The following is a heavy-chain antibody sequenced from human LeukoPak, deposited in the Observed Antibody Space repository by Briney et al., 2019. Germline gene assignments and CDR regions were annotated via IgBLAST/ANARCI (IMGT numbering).Heavy chain of an antibody. CDR2: IKQDGSEK. D-gene: IGHD1-14*01. V-gene: IGHV3-7*01. J-gene: IGHJ3*02. CDR1: GFTFSSYW. CDR3: AKEVFTGSGGAFDI. Sequence: GVLGLSCEVSGFTFSSYWMNWVRQAPGKGLEWVANIKQDGSEKYYVDSVKGRFTISRDNARNSLYLQMDGLRVDDTAVYYCAKEVFTGSGGAFDIWGPGTMVTVSS.